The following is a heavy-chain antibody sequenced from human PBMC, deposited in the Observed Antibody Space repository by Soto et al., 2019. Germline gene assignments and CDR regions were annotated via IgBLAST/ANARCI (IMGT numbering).Heavy chain of an antibody. D-gene: IGHD3-22*01. CDR2: MYYSGST. J-gene: IGHJ2*01. CDR3: ARRYFHSSSSYADL. Sequence: QVQLQESGPGLVKPSETLSLTCTVSGGSISSYYWSWIRQPPGKGLEWIGYMYYSGSTNYNPSLKSRVTISVDTSKNQFSLKLSSVTAADTAVYYCARRYFHSSSSYADLWGRGTLVTVSS. V-gene: IGHV4-59*08. CDR1: GGSISSYY.